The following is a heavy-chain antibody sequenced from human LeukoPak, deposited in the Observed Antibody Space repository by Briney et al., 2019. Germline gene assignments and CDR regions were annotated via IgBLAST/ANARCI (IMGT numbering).Heavy chain of an antibody. J-gene: IGHJ4*02. CDR1: GLTFSTYG. D-gene: IGHD1-1*01. Sequence: GGSLRLSCAASGLTFSTYGMSWVRQAPGKGLEWVSTINGGGDSTYYADSVKGRFTISRDNSKNTLCLQMNNLRAEDTAVYYCARVTGTTELYWGQGTLVTVSS. V-gene: IGHV3-23*01. CDR3: ARVTGTTELY. CDR2: INGGGDST.